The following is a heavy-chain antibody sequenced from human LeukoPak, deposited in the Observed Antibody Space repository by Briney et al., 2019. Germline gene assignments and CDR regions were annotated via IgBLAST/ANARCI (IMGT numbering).Heavy chain of an antibody. CDR2: IYYSGST. Sequence: SETLSLTCTVSGGSISSYYWSWIRQPPGEGLEWIGYIYYSGSTNYNPSLKSRVTISVDTSKNQFSLKLSSVTAADTAVYYCARDMVRGNWFDPWGQGTLVTVSS. CDR1: GGSISSYY. V-gene: IGHV4-59*12. CDR3: ARDMVRGNWFDP. D-gene: IGHD3-10*01. J-gene: IGHJ5*02.